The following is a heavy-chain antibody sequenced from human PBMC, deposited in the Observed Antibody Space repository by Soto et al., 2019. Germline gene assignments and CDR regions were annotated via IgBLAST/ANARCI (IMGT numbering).Heavy chain of an antibody. CDR3: ATVPTYYYDRNGYAHAFDI. Sequence: PSETLSLTCTVSGGSINTGGYFWTWIRQHPGKGLEWIGYIASSGSTYHNPSLKSRINISLDTSKNQFSLRLNSVTVADTAVYYCATVPTYYYDRNGYAHAFDIWGPGTMVTVSS. V-gene: IGHV4-30-4*08. D-gene: IGHD3-22*01. J-gene: IGHJ3*02. CDR2: IASSGST. CDR1: GGSINTGGYF.